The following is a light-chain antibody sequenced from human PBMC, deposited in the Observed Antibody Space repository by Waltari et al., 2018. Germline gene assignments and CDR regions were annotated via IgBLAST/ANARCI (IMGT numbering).Light chain of an antibody. CDR3: HQTEDASCT. Sequence: DIQMTQSPSSLSASVGDRVTITCRTSQTIKKYVNWHQQTSRKPQKLLIYSTSTLHSGVPSRFSGSGSGTDFTLTISSLHSDEFSTYYCHQTEDASCTFGPGTTVEIK. J-gene: IGKJ3*01. CDR1: QTIKKY. V-gene: IGKV1-39*01. CDR2: STS.